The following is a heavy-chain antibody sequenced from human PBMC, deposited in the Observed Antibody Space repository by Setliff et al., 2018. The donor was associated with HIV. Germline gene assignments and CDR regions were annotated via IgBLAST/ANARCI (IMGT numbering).Heavy chain of an antibody. Sequence: PGGSLRLSCAASGFTSSTYWMSWVRQAPGKGLEWVANINEDGSQKYYVDSVKGRFTISRDNAKKSLYLQMNSLRAEDTAIYYCAKAIRPAAAGTWLGPFDYWGQGTLVTVSS. CDR2: INEDGSQK. D-gene: IGHD6-13*01. J-gene: IGHJ4*02. CDR3: AKAIRPAAAGTWLGPFDY. CDR1: GFTSSTYW. V-gene: IGHV3-7*05.